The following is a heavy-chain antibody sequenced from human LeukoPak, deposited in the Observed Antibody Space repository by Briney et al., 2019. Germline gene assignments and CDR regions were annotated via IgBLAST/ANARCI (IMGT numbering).Heavy chain of an antibody. V-gene: IGHV1-3*04. CDR2: IDTANGNT. CDR1: GYTFTSHD. CDR3: ARGVGYNYGLYYQYGMDV. D-gene: IGHD5-18*01. Sequence: GASVKVSCKASGYTFTSHDIHWVRQAPGPRLDWMGWIDTANGNTQNSQNFQGRVTITRDTSASTAYMELSSLRSEDTAVYYCARGVGYNYGLYYQYGMDVWGQGTTVTVSS. J-gene: IGHJ6*02.